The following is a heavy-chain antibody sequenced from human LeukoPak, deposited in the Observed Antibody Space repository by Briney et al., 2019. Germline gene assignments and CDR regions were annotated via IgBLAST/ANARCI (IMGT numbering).Heavy chain of an antibody. J-gene: IGHJ6*03. V-gene: IGHV1-69*05. CDR1: GGTFSSNP. D-gene: IGHD5-24*01. CDR2: IIPIFGTA. Sequence: GALVKVSCKASGGTFSSNPISWVRQAPGQGLEWMGRIIPIFGTANYAQKFQGRVTITTDESTSTAYMELSSLRSEDTAVYYCARRVTGLQPYYYMDVWGKGTTVTVSS. CDR3: ARRVTGLQPYYYMDV.